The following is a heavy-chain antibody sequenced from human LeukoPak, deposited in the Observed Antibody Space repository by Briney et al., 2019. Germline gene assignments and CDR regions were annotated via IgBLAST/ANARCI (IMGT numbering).Heavy chain of an antibody. Sequence: ASVKVSCKASGYTFTKSDIHWVRQAPGQRLEWMGLINPGGDNTDYAQKFQGRVTMTSDTSARTVYMELSSLRSEDTAIYYCARIRDGYNDAYDIWGQGTVVTVPS. J-gene: IGHJ3*02. D-gene: IGHD5-24*01. CDR2: INPGGDNT. CDR1: GYTFTKSD. V-gene: IGHV1-46*01. CDR3: ARIRDGYNDAYDI.